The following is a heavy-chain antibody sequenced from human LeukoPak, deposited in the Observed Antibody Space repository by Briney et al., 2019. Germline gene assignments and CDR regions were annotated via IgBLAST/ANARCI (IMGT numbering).Heavy chain of an antibody. D-gene: IGHD3-22*01. Sequence: ASVKVSCKASGYTFTSYGASWVRQAPGQGLEWMGWISVYNGNTNYAQKFHGRVTMTTDTSTSTAYMELRRLRSDDTAVYFCASSGYSEEWFDTWGQGTLVTVSS. V-gene: IGHV1-18*01. CDR2: ISVYNGNT. CDR1: GYTFTSYG. J-gene: IGHJ5*02. CDR3: ASSGYSEEWFDT.